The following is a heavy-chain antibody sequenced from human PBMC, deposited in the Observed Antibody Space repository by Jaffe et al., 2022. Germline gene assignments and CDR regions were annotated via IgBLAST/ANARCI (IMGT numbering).Heavy chain of an antibody. V-gene: IGHV3-43D*04. CDR3: AKGGTDYDILTGPCDY. Sequence: EVQLVESGGVVVQPGGSLRLSCAASGFTFDDYAMHWVRQAPGKGLEWVSLISWDGGSTYYADSVKGRFTISRDNSKNSLYLQMNSLRAEDTALYYCAKGGTDYDILTGPCDYWGQGTLVTVSS. CDR2: ISWDGGST. J-gene: IGHJ4*02. D-gene: IGHD3-9*01. CDR1: GFTFDDYA.